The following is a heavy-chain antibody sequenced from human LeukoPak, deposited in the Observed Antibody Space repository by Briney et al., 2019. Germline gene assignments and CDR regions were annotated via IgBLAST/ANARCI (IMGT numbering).Heavy chain of an antibody. Sequence: ASVKVSCKVSGYTLTELSMHWVGQAAGKGLEWMGGFDPEDGETIYAQKFPGRVTITEDTSTDTAYMELSSLRSEDTAVYYCATAFSPLELRDYWGQGTLVTVSS. J-gene: IGHJ4*02. CDR1: GYTLTELS. D-gene: IGHD1-7*01. V-gene: IGHV1-24*01. CDR3: ATAFSPLELRDY. CDR2: FDPEDGET.